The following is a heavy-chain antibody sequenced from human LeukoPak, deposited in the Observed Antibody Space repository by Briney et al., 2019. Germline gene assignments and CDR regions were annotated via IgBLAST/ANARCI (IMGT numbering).Heavy chain of an antibody. CDR1: GFTFSDYY. V-gene: IGHV3-11*06. Sequence: GGSLRLSCAASGFTFSDYYMSWIRQAPGKGLEWVSYISSSSSYTSYADSVKGRFTISRDNAKNSLYLQMNSLRAEDTAVYYCARVEVRGDNWFDPWGQGTLVTVSS. CDR2: ISSSSSYT. D-gene: IGHD3-10*01. CDR3: ARVEVRGDNWFDP. J-gene: IGHJ5*02.